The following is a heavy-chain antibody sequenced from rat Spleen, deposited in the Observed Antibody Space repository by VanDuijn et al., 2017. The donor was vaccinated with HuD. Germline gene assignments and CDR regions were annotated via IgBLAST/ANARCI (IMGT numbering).Heavy chain of an antibody. CDR1: GFTFNNYG. Sequence: EVQLVESGGGLVQPGRSLKLSCAASGFTFNNYGMAWVRQAPTKGLEWVATISYDGISTYYRDSVRGRFSISSDNAKTTLSLQMDSLRSEDTATYYCVRQDTSGYSNWFAYWGQGTLVTVSS. D-gene: IGHD4-3*01. CDR2: ISYDGIST. CDR3: VRQDTSGYSNWFAY. J-gene: IGHJ3*01. V-gene: IGHV5-29*01.